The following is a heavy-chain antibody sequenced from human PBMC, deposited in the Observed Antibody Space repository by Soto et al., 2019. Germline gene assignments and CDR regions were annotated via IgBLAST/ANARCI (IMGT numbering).Heavy chain of an antibody. D-gene: IGHD6-19*01. CDR2: MNPNSGNT. V-gene: IGHV1-8*01. J-gene: IGHJ3*02. CDR3: ARGHSSGWYSWDAFDI. CDR1: GYTFTSYD. Sequence: ASVKVSCKASGYTFTSYDINWVRQATGQGLEWMGWMNPNSGNTGYAQKFQGRVTMTRNTSISTAYMELSSLRSEDTAVYYCARGHSSGWYSWDAFDIWGQGTMVTVSS.